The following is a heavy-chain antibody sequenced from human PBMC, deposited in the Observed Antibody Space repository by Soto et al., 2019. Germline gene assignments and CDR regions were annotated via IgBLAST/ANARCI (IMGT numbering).Heavy chain of an antibody. Sequence: EVQVAESGGGSVQPGRYLRLSCEASGFSFDEYAMHWVREVPGRGLVWVSSINWNSGKIGYADSVRGRFNISRDHAKNSLYLQMNSLRPEDTPFYYCAMGTKLCSSGVCSVFDYWGQGTLVSVSS. D-gene: IGHD2-8*01. J-gene: IGHJ4*02. CDR3: AMGTKLCSSGVCSVFDY. V-gene: IGHV3-9*01. CDR1: GFSFDEYA. CDR2: INWNSGKI.